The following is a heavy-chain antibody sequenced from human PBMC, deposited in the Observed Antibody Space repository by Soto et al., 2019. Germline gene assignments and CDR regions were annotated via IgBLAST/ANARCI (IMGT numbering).Heavy chain of an antibody. V-gene: IGHV1-69*06. J-gene: IGHJ3*02. Sequence: VASVKVSCKASGGTFSSYAISWVRQAPGQGLEWMGGIIPIFGTANYAQKFQGRVTITADKSTSTAYMELSSLRSEDTAVYYCARRPSTTVVTGDAFDIWGQGTMVTVSS. CDR1: GGTFSSYA. D-gene: IGHD4-17*01. CDR2: IIPIFGTA. CDR3: ARRPSTTVVTGDAFDI.